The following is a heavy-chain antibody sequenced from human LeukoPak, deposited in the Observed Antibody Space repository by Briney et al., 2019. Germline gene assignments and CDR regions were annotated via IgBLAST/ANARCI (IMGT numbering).Heavy chain of an antibody. V-gene: IGHV1-8*01. J-gene: IGHJ4*02. CDR3: ARDDQYQLLYLGY. CDR1: GYTFTSYD. CDR2: MNPNSGNT. Sequence: ASVKVSCKASGYTFTSYDINWVRQATGRGLEWMGWMNPNSGNTGYAQKFQGRVTMTRNTSISTAYMELSSLRSEDTAVYYCARDDQYQLLYLGYWGQGTLVTVSS. D-gene: IGHD2-2*02.